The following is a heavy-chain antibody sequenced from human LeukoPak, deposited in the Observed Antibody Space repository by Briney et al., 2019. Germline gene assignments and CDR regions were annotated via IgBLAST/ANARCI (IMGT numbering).Heavy chain of an antibody. J-gene: IGHJ4*02. CDR1: GGSISSYY. D-gene: IGHD5-24*01. CDR2: MHHSGST. Sequence: NASETLSLTCTVSGGSISSYYWSWIRQPPGKGLEWVGYMHHSGSTNYNPSLKGRVTISPDTSKIHFSLRLSSVTAADTAVYYCARGGPDLAMATTIDYWGQGTLVTVSS. V-gene: IGHV4-59*01. CDR3: ARGGPDLAMATTIDY.